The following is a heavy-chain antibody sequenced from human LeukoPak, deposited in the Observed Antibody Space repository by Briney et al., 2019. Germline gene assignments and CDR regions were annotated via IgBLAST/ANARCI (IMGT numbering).Heavy chain of an antibody. CDR2: IYHSGST. J-gene: IGHJ3*02. Sequence: SETLSLTCTVSGGSISSSSYYWGWIRQPPGKGLEWIGSIYHSGSTNYNPSLKSRVTISVDTSKNQFSLKLSSVTAADTAVYYSARGAAAGTGGAFDIWGQGTMVTVSS. V-gene: IGHV4-39*07. D-gene: IGHD6-13*01. CDR1: GGSISSSSYY. CDR3: ARGAAAGTGGAFDI.